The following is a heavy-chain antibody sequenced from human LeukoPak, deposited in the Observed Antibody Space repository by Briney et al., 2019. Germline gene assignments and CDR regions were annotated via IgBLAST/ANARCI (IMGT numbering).Heavy chain of an antibody. CDR3: AKEEYYYDSSGYYGAFDI. CDR1: GFTFSSYA. D-gene: IGHD3-22*01. V-gene: IGHV3-23*01. J-gene: IGHJ3*02. Sequence: GGSLRLSCTASGFTFSSYAMNWVRQAPGKGLEWVSGIGAGGTFTYYADSVKGRFTISRDNSKNTLYLQMNSLRAEDTAVYYCAKEEYYYDSSGYYGAFDIWGQGTMVTVSS. CDR2: IGAGGTFT.